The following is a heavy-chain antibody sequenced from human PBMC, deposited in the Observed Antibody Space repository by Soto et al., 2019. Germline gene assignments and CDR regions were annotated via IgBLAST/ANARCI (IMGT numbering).Heavy chain of an antibody. CDR3: AGGGAAAGKGLDFDY. J-gene: IGHJ4*02. CDR2: IYHSGST. V-gene: IGHV4-39*07. D-gene: IGHD6-13*01. Sequence: SETLSLTCTVSGGSISSYYWGWIRQPPGKGLEWIGSIYHSGSTNYNPSLKSRVTISVDKSKNQFSLKLSSVTAADTAVYYCAGGGAAAGKGLDFDYWGQGTLVTVSS. CDR1: GGSISSYY.